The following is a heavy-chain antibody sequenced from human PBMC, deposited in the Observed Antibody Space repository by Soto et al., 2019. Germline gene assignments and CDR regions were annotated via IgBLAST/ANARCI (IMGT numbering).Heavy chain of an antibody. CDR1: GGSISSYY. Sequence: SETLSLTCTVSGGSISSYYWSWIRQPPGKGLEWIGDIYYSGSTNYNPSLKSRVTISVDTSKNQFSLKLSSVTAADTAVYYCARKVGQRLGTFDYRGPGPLVTLSS. V-gene: IGHV4-59*01. D-gene: IGHD6-25*01. CDR3: ARKVGQRLGTFDY. J-gene: IGHJ4*02. CDR2: IYYSGST.